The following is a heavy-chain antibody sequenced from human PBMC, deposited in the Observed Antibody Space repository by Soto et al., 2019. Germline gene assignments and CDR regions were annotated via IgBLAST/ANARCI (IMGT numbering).Heavy chain of an antibody. CDR2: IYSGGST. CDR3: ASPPRPHDDYYMDV. D-gene: IGHD3-16*01. V-gene: IGHV3-66*01. Sequence: GGSLRLSCAASGFTVSSNYMSWVRQAPGKGLEWVSVIYSGGSTYYADSVKGRFTISRDNSKNTLYLQMNSLRAEDTAVYYCASPPRPHDDYYMDVWGKGTTVTVSS. J-gene: IGHJ6*03. CDR1: GFTVSSNY.